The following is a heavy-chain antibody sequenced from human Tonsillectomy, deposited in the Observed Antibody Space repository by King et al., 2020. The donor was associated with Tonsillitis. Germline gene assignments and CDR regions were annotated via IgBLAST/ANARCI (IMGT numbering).Heavy chain of an antibody. J-gene: IGHJ5*02. Sequence: VQLVESGAEVKKPGASVKVSCKASGYTFTGYYMHWVRQAPGQGLEWMGWINPNSGGTNYAQKFQGRVTMTRDTSISTAYMELSRLRSDDTAVYYCARDNGGGYCSSTSCLENWFDPWGQGTLVTVSS. D-gene: IGHD2-2*01. CDR1: GYTFTGYY. CDR3: ARDNGGGYCSSTSCLENWFDP. V-gene: IGHV1-2*02. CDR2: INPNSGGT.